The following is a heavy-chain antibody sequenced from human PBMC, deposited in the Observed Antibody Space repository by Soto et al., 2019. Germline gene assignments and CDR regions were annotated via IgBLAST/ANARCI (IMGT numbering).Heavy chain of an antibody. CDR2: ISGSSSHI. J-gene: IGHJ4*02. V-gene: IGHV3-21*04. CDR1: GFTFRTYS. CDR3: ARGESIVIVPAANDY. Sequence: PGGSLRLSCAASGFTFRTYSMTWVRQAPGKGLEWVSSISGSSSHIYYADSVKGRFIISRDNGKNSLYLQMNSLRAEDTAVYYCARGESIVIVPAANDYWGQGTLVTV. D-gene: IGHD2-2*01.